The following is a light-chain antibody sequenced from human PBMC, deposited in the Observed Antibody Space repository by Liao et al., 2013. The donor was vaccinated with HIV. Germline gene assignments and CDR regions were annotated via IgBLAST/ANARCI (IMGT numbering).Light chain of an antibody. Sequence: SYELTQPPSVSVSPGQTATITCSGDKLGDKYGCWYQQKPGQSPVLVIFQDSKRPSGIPERFSGSNSGNTAILTISGTQPMDEADYYCQAWDDNTAVFGGGTKLTVL. CDR3: QAWDDNTAV. J-gene: IGLJ3*02. V-gene: IGLV3-1*01. CDR1: KLGDKY. CDR2: QDS.